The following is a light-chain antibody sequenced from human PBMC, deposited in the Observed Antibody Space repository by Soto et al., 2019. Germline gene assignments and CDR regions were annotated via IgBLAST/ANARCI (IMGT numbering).Light chain of an antibody. CDR3: SSYTSSSTRV. CDR2: EVS. CDR1: NNEVGAYDF. J-gene: IGLJ1*01. Sequence: QSVLTQPASVSGSPGQSITISCTGTNNEVGAYDFVSWYQQHPDKAPKLMFYEVSNRPSGFSNRFSGSKSVNTATLTISGLQAEDEADYYCSSYTSSSTRVFGTGTKVTVL. V-gene: IGLV2-14*03.